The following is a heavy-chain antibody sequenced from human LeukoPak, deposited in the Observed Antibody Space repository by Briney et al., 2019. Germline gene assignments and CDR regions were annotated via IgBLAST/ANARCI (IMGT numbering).Heavy chain of an antibody. CDR2: MNPNSGNT. J-gene: IGHJ5*02. CDR3: ARTSSGWYGGSFDP. Sequence: ASVKVSCKASGYTFTSCDINWVRQATGQGLEWMGWMNPNSGNTGYAQKFQGRVTMTRNTSIGTAYMELSSLRSEDTAVYYCARTSSGWYGGSFDPWGQGTLVTVSS. D-gene: IGHD6-19*01. CDR1: GYTFTSCD. V-gene: IGHV1-8*01.